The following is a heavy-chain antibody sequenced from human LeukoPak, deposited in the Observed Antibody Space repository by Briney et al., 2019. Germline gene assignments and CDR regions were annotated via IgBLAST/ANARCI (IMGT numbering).Heavy chain of an antibody. CDR1: GFTVSANC. J-gene: IGHJ6*02. CDR3: ARAPEQVYMPMDV. CDR2: IYRHGRT. D-gene: IGHD2-2*01. Sequence: GGSLRLSCAASGFTVSANCMSWVRQAAGKGLEWVSIIYRHGRTYYADSVKGRFTISRDSSKNTLDLQMNSLRAEDTAVYFCARAPEQVYMPMDVWGQGTTVIVS. V-gene: IGHV3-66*02.